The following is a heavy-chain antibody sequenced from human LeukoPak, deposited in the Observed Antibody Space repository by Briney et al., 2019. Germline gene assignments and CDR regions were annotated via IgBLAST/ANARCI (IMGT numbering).Heavy chain of an antibody. CDR1: GFTFSSYS. V-gene: IGHV3-21*04. CDR2: ISSSSSYI. Sequence: GGSLRLSCAASGFTFSSYSMNWVRQAPGKGLEWVSSISSSSSYIYYADSVKGRFTISRDNAKNSLYLQMNSLRAEDTAVYYCATDPYDILTGHYFDYWGQGTLVTVSS. CDR3: ATDPYDILTGHYFDY. J-gene: IGHJ4*02. D-gene: IGHD3-9*01.